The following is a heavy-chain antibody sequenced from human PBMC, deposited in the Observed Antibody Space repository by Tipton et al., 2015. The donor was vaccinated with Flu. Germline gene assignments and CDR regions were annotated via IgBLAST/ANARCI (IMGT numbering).Heavy chain of an antibody. Sequence: SLRLSCAASGFTFSGYYMSWIRQAPGKGLEWLSYISSGGSTMYYADSVKGRFTISRDNARNSLYLQMNSLRVEDTAVYYCVRAIAAAGSRWGQGTLVTVSS. V-gene: IGHV3-11*04. CDR1: GFTFSGYY. CDR2: ISSGGSTM. CDR3: VRAIAAAGSR. J-gene: IGHJ4*02. D-gene: IGHD6-13*01.